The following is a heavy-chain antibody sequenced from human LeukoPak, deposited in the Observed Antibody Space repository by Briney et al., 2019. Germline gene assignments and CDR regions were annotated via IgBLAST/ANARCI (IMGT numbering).Heavy chain of an antibody. CDR1: GFTFSNYY. CDR2: ISGTGNSK. J-gene: IGHJ4*02. CDR3: AKSQYDYVWVRVGYFDY. Sequence: PGGSLRLSCVTSGFTFSNYYMTWIRQAPGKGLEWVSYISGTGNSKYYADSVKGRFTISRDNAKNSLYLQMSSLRAEDTAVYYCAKSQYDYVWVRVGYFDYWGQGTLVTVSS. D-gene: IGHD3-16*01. V-gene: IGHV3-11*01.